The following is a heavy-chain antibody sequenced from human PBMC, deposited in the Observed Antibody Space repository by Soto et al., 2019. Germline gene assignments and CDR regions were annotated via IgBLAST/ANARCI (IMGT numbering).Heavy chain of an antibody. CDR1: GYSFTTYW. CDR2: IYPGDSDT. CDR3: ARHQGYDILTGYYKGVMWFDT. D-gene: IGHD3-9*01. V-gene: IGHV5-51*01. Sequence: GESLKISCKGSGYSFTTYWIGWVRQVPGKGLEWMGIIYPGDSDTRYSPSFQGQVTISVDKSISTAYLQWSSLKATDTAMYYCARHQGYDILTGYYKGVMWFDTWGQGTLVTVSS. J-gene: IGHJ5*02.